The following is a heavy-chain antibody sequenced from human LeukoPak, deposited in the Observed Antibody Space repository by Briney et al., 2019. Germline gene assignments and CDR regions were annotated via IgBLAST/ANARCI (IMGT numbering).Heavy chain of an antibody. J-gene: IGHJ3*02. CDR2: IYPGDSDT. V-gene: IGHV5-51*01. D-gene: IGHD3/OR15-3a*01. CDR1: GYSFTRYW. CDR3: ARTTLDAFDI. Sequence: GESLKISCKASGYSFTRYWIGWARQKPGKGLEWMGIIYPGDSDTRNRPSFQGQVTISADKSISTAYLQWSSLKASDTAMYYCARTTLDAFDIWGQGTMVTVSS.